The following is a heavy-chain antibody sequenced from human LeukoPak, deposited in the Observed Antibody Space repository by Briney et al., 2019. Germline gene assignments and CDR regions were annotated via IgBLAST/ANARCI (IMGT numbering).Heavy chain of an antibody. D-gene: IGHD2-2*01. CDR2: IYYSGST. J-gene: IGHJ6*03. CDR3: ARENRYCSSTSCSYYYYMDV. V-gene: IGHV4-61*01. CDR1: GDSISSSSYY. Sequence: PSETLSLTCTVSGDSISSSSYYWSWIRQPPGKGLEWIGYIYYSGSTNYNPSLKSRVTISVDTSKNQFSLKLSSVTAADTAVYYCARENRYCSSTSCSYYYYMDVWGKGTTVTVSS.